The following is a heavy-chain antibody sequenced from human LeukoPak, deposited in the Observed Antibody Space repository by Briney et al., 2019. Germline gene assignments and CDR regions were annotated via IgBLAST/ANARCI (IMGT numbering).Heavy chain of an antibody. Sequence: ASVKVSCKASGYTFNTYGITWVRQAPGQGLEWMGWISGYNGKTKYAQKLQDRVTMTTDTSTTTAYMELRSLRSDDTAVYYCARDYYDTSGYYPTNYYYYMDVWGKGTTVSISS. CDR2: ISGYNGKT. CDR1: GYTFNTYG. D-gene: IGHD3-22*01. J-gene: IGHJ6*03. V-gene: IGHV1-18*01. CDR3: ARDYYDTSGYYPTNYYYYMDV.